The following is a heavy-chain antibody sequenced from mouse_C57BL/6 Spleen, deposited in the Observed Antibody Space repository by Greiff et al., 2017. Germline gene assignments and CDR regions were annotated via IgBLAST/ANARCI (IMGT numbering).Heavy chain of an antibody. CDR2: INPGSGGT. CDR3: ARRLTTVAPFAY. J-gene: IGHJ3*01. V-gene: IGHV1-54*01. D-gene: IGHD1-1*01. Sequence: VQLQQSGAELVRPGTSVKVSCKASGYAFTNYLIEWVKQRPGQGLEWIGVINPGSGGTNYNEKFKGKATLTADKSSSTAYMQLSSLTSEDSAVYFCARRLTTVAPFAYWGQGTLVTVSA. CDR1: GYAFTNYL.